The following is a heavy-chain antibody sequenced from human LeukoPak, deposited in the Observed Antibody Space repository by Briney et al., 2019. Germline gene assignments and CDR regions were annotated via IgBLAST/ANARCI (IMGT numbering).Heavy chain of an antibody. D-gene: IGHD1-1*01. CDR2: IYYSGSA. V-gene: IGHV4-59*01. CDR1: GGSITSYY. CDR3: ARATKRQLLGAFDI. J-gene: IGHJ3*02. Sequence: KPSETLSLTCTVSGGSITSYYWSWTRQPPGKGLEWIGYIYYSGSANYNPSLKSRVTISVDTSKNQFSLKLSSVTAADTAVYYCARATKRQLLGAFDIWGQGTMVTVSS.